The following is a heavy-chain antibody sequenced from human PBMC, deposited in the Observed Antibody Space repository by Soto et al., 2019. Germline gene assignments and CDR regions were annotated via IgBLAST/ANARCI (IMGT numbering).Heavy chain of an antibody. CDR1: GFTFSSYA. CDR2: ISYDGSNK. D-gene: IGHD6-13*01. Sequence: GGSLRLSCAASGFTFSSYAMHWVRQAPGKGLEWVAVISYDGSNKYYADSVKGRFTISRDNSKNTLYLQMNSLRAEDTAVYYCARKRVQLVRIHYYGMDVWGQGTTVTVSS. J-gene: IGHJ6*02. CDR3: ARKRVQLVRIHYYGMDV. V-gene: IGHV3-30-3*01.